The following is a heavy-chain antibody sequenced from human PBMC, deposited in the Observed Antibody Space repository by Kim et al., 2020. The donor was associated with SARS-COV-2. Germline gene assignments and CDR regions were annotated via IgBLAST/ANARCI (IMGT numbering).Heavy chain of an antibody. J-gene: IGHJ1*01. CDR2: INSDGSST. D-gene: IGHD6-25*01. CDR3: ARALRQKSYFQH. CDR1: GFTFSSYW. V-gene: IGHV3-74*01. Sequence: GGSLRLSCAASGFTFSSYWMHWVRQAPGKGLVWVSRINSDGSSTDYADSVKGRFTISRDNAKNTLYLQMNSLRAEDTAVYYCARALRQKSYFQHWGQGTLVTVSS.